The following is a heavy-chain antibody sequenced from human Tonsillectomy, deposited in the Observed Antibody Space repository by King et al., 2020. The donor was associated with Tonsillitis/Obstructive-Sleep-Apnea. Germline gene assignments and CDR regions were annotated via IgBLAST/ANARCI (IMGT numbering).Heavy chain of an antibody. D-gene: IGHD3-22*01. CDR2: IYYSGST. Sequence: VQLQESGPGLVKPSETLSLTCTVSGGSISSYYWSWIRQPPGKGLEWIGKIYYSGSTNYNPPLQSRVTISVDTSKNQFSLKLRSVTAADTAVYYCARDRFYGITLIEAGAFDMWGQGTMVTVSS. V-gene: IGHV4-59*01. J-gene: IGHJ3*02. CDR1: GGSISSYY. CDR3: ARDRFYGITLIEAGAFDM.